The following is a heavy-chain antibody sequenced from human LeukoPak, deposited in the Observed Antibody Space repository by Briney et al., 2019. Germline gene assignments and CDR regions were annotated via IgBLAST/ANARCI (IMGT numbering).Heavy chain of an antibody. CDR1: GFTFSSYG. CDR2: ISGSGGST. J-gene: IGHJ3*02. V-gene: IGHV3-23*01. Sequence: PGGSLRLSCAASGFTFSSYGMSWVRQAPGKGLEWVSAISGSGGSTYYADSVKGRFTISRDNSKNTLYLQMNSLKTEDTAVYYYTRADKNIVVVPAANRPVAFDIWGQGTMVTVSS. D-gene: IGHD2-2*01. CDR3: TRADKNIVVVPAANRPVAFDI.